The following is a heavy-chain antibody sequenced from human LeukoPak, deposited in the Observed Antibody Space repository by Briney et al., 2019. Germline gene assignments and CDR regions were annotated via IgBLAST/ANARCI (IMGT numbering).Heavy chain of an antibody. Sequence: GASVKVSCKASGYTFTSYAMNWVRQAPGQGLEWMVWINTNTGNPTYAQGFTGRFVFSLDTSVSTAYLQISSLKAEDTAVYYCARDPGPGLIRNWFDPWGQGTLVTVSS. CDR3: ARDPGPGLIRNWFDP. J-gene: IGHJ5*02. D-gene: IGHD1-14*01. CDR1: GYTFTSYA. V-gene: IGHV7-4-1*02. CDR2: INTNTGNP.